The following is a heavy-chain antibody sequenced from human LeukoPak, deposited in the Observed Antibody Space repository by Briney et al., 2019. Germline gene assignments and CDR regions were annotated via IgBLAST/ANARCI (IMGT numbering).Heavy chain of an antibody. CDR1: GGSLSSYY. V-gene: IGHV4-59*01. J-gene: IGHJ4*02. CDR3: ARGLNRNDYGDYGY. CDR2: IYYTGST. Sequence: PSETLSLTCTVSGGSLSSYYWTWIRQPPGKGLEWIGHIYYTGSTSYNPSLKSRVTISVQTSKNQFSLKLSSVTAADTAVYYCARGLNRNDYGDYGYWGQGTLVTVSA. D-gene: IGHD4-17*01.